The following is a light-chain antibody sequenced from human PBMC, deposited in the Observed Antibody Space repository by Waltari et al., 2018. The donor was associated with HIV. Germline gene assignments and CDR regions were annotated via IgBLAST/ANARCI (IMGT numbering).Light chain of an antibody. V-gene: IGLV3-21*01. CDR3: QVDFSGHYV. CDR2: IGN. Sequence: SIVLTQPPSVPVPPGKPAVITCGGNTIGATGVYWYQEKPGQAPVVVMSIGNDLAWVIAGRFAATNAGNTATLTITRVEDGDEADYYYQVDFSGHYVFGTGTEVTV. J-gene: IGLJ1*01. CDR1: TIGATG.